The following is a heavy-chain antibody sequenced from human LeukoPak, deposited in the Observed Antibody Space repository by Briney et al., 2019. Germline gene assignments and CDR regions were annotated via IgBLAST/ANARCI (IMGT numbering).Heavy chain of an antibody. CDR2: IYDSGST. CDR3: ARGYSSGWTNYYYYGMDV. J-gene: IGHJ6*02. V-gene: IGHV4-59*01. D-gene: IGHD6-19*01. CDR1: GGSISSDY. Sequence: SETLSLTCTVSGGSISSDYGSWGPEPPGKGVEGWGGIYDSGSTNYNPSLKSRVTISVDTSKNQCSLKLSSVTAADTAVYYCARGYSSGWTNYYYYGMDVWGQGTTVTVSS.